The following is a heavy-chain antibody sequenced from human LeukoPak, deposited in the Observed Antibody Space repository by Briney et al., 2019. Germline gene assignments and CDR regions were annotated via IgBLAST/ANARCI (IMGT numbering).Heavy chain of an antibody. Sequence: GGSLRLSCAASGFTFNDYGMRWVRQAPGKGLEWVSGINWNGGSTGYADSVKGRFTISRDNAKNSLYLQMNSLRAEDTALYYCARYYYDSHIDYWGQGTLVTVSS. CDR3: ARYYYDSHIDY. CDR2: INWNGGST. J-gene: IGHJ4*02. D-gene: IGHD3-22*01. CDR1: GFTFNDYG. V-gene: IGHV3-20*04.